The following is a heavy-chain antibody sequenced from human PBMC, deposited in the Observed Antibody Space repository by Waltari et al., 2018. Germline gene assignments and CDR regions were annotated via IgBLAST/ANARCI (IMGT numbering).Heavy chain of an antibody. CDR3: ARSRSSIWGLDY. Sequence: EVQLVESGGGLVQPGGSLRLSCAASGFSFNTFDMNWVRLAPGKGLEWVSYIRSGGYTGYYADSVKGRFTISTDNAKNSLYLQMNSLTVEDTGVYYCARSRSSIWGLDYWGQGIQVTVSS. CDR2: IRSGGYTG. V-gene: IGHV3-48*03. CDR1: GFSFNTFD. J-gene: IGHJ4*02. D-gene: IGHD3-16*01.